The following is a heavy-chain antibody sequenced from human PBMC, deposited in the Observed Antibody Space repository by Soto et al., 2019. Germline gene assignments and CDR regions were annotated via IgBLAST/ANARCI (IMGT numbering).Heavy chain of an antibody. V-gene: IGHV1-8*01. CDR3: ARGGSSWYGPSYYMDV. Sequence: GASGKVSCKASGYTFTSYDINWVRQATGQGLEWMGWMNPNSGNTGYAQKFQGRVTMTRNTSISTAYMELSSLRSEDTAVYYCARGGSSWYGPSYYMDVWGKGTTVTVSS. CDR1: GYTFTSYD. D-gene: IGHD6-13*01. J-gene: IGHJ6*03. CDR2: MNPNSGNT.